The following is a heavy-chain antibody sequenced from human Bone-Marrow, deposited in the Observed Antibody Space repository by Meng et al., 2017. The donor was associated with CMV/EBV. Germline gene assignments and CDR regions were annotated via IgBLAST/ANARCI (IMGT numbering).Heavy chain of an antibody. Sequence: GGSLRLSCAASGFTFSSYSMNWVRQAPGKGLEWVSTISSSSSYIYYADSVKGRFTIFSDNAENSLYLQMKSLRVEDTALYYCARDPGWDYSNQPTHYYGMDVWGQGTTVTVSS. D-gene: IGHD4-11*01. CDR3: ARDPGWDYSNQPTHYYGMDV. CDR2: ISSSSSYI. J-gene: IGHJ6*02. CDR1: GFTFSSYS. V-gene: IGHV3-21*01.